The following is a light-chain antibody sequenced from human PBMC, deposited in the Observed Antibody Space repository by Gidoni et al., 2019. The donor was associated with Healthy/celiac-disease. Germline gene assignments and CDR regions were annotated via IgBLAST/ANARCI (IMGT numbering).Light chain of an antibody. CDR1: QSVSSY. Sequence: TMYLSPGERATLSCSASQSVSSYLAWYQQKPGQAPRLLIYDASNRATGIPARFSVSGSGTEYTITSSNLNSEECSSDFWQQQSNWALWLTFGQGTKLEIK. J-gene: IGKJ1*01. V-gene: IGKV3-11*01. CDR3: QQQSNWALWLT. CDR2: DAS.